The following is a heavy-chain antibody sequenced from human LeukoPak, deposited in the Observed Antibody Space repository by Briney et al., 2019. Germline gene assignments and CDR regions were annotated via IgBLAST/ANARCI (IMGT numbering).Heavy chain of an antibody. D-gene: IGHD2-15*01. CDR1: GGSISSSNW. CDR3: ASARYCSGGSCYVPWFDP. J-gene: IGHJ5*02. CDR2: IYRSGST. Sequence: SETLSLTCAVSGGSISSSNWWSWVRQPPGKGLEWIGEIYRSGSTNYNPSLKSRVTISVDKSKNQFSLKLSSVTAADTAVYYCASARYCSGGSCYVPWFDPWGQGTLVTVSS. V-gene: IGHV4-4*02.